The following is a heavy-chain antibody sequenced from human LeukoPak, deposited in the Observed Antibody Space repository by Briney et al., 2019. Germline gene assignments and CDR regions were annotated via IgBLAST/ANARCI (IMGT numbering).Heavy chain of an antibody. J-gene: IGHJ4*02. CDR1: GGTFSSYA. V-gene: IGHV1-69*10. CDR3: AREKVILTGFLGYFDS. D-gene: IGHD3-9*01. Sequence: ASVKVSCKASGGTFSSYAISWVRQAPGQGLEWMGRIIPILGIANYAQKFQGRVTITADKSTSTAYMELSSLRSEDTAVYYCAREKVILTGFLGYFDSGGRGPLAPFS. CDR2: IIPILGIA.